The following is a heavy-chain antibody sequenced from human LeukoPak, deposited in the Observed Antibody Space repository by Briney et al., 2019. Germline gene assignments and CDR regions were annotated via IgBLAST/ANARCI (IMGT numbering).Heavy chain of an antibody. CDR1: GGSSSGYY. D-gene: IGHD3-3*01. CDR3: AGHGGSGSFDY. Sequence: SETLSLTCTVSGGSSSGYYWSWIRQPPGKGLEWIGIIYNTGTTNYNPSLKSRVTISVDTSKSQLSLNLRSVTAADTAVYYCAGHGGSGSFDYWGLGTLVTVSS. CDR2: IYNTGTT. V-gene: IGHV4-59*08. J-gene: IGHJ4*02.